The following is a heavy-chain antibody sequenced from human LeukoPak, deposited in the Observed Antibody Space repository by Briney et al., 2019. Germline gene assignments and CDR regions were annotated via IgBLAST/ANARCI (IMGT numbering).Heavy chain of an antibody. CDR1: GGSISGSC. J-gene: IGHJ3*02. Sequence: SGTLSLTCTVSGGSISGSCWSWIRQSPGKGLEWMGYIYYNGNTDYNPSLRSRLTMSVDTSKNQFYLKLTSVTAADTALDHCAKGGWSFDIWGQGTMVSVSS. CDR3: AKGGWSFDI. V-gene: IGHV4-59*03. CDR2: IYYNGNT. D-gene: IGHD6-19*01.